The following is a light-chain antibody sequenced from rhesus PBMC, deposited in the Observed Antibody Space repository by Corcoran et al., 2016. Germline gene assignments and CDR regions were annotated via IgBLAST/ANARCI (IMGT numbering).Light chain of an antibody. CDR3: SSYATFNTFT. CDR1: SSDIGGSNR. CDR2: EVI. Sequence: QSAPTQSPSVSGSPGQSVTISCTGTSSDIGGSNRVSWYQLHPGKAPKVLIYEVIKRPSGVSDRFSGSKSGNTASLTISGLQAEAEADYYCSSYATFNTFTFGSGTRLTVL. J-gene: IGLJ1*01. V-gene: IGLV2-13*03.